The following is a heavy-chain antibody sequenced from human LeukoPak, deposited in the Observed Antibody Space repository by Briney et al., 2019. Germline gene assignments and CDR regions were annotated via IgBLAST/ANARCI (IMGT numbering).Heavy chain of an antibody. J-gene: IGHJ4*02. CDR2: IYYSGTT. Sequence: PSETLSLTCTVSGGSIGSHYLAWTRQPPGTGLEWIGSIYYSGTTYYNPSLKSRVTISVDTSKNQFSLKLSSVTAADTAVYYCASFDYGDYGSYWGQGTLVTVSS. CDR3: ASFDYGDYGSY. D-gene: IGHD4-17*01. V-gene: IGHV4-39*01. CDR1: GGSIGSHY.